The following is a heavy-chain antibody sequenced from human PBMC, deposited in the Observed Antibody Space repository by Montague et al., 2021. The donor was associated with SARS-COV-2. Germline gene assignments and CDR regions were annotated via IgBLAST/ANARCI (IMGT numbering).Heavy chain of an antibody. CDR1: GFTFSTYG. V-gene: IGHV3-33*01. Sequence: SLRLSCAASGFTFSTYGMHWIRQAPGKGLEWVAALWVDGSNTKYANSVKGRFTISRDNSKNMLYLQMNGLRAEDTAVYYCARYRGHDSVIYGMDAWGQGTTVIVSS. J-gene: IGHJ6*02. CDR2: LWVDGSNT. CDR3: ARYRGHDSVIYGMDA. D-gene: IGHD5-12*01.